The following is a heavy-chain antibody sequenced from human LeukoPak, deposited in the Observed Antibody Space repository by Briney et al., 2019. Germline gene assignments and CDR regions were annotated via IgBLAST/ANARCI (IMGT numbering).Heavy chain of an antibody. CDR1: GFTFSSYW. V-gene: IGHV3-21*01. CDR3: ARVGLVPRSGYSSGWYADY. J-gene: IGHJ4*02. D-gene: IGHD6-19*01. CDR2: ISSSSSYI. Sequence: GGSLRLSCVASGFTFSSYWMHWVRQAPGKGLEWVSSISSSSSYIYYADSVKGRFTISRDNAKNSLYLQMNSLRAEDTAVYYCARVGLVPRSGYSSGWYADYWGQGTLVTVSS.